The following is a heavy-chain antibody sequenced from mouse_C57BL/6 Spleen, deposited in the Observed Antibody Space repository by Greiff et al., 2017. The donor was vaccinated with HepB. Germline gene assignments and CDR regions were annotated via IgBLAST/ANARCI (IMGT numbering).Heavy chain of an antibody. V-gene: IGHV1-64*01. J-gene: IGHJ1*03. CDR2: IHPNSGST. CDR3: ARRGDYGSWGYCYV. CDR1: GYTFTSYW. D-gene: IGHD1-1*01. Sequence: QVQLQQPGAELVKPGASVKLSCKASGYTFTSYWMHWVKQRPGQGLEWIGMIHPNSGSTNYNEKFKSKATLTVDKSSSTAYMQLSSLTSEDSAVYYCARRGDYGSWGYCYVWGTGTTVTVSS.